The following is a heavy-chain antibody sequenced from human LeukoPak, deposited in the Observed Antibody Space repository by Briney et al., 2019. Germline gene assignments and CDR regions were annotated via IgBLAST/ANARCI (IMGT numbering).Heavy chain of an antibody. CDR3: ARGLPPEMKYYFDY. Sequence: GGSLRLSCAASGFTFNSYGMHWVRQAPGKGLEWVAVMWYDGSNKYYADSVKGRFTISRDDSKNTLYLQMNSLRAEDTAMYYCARGLPPEMKYYFDYWGQGTLVTVSS. J-gene: IGHJ4*02. V-gene: IGHV3-33*01. D-gene: IGHD4-11*01. CDR1: GFTFNSYG. CDR2: MWYDGSNK.